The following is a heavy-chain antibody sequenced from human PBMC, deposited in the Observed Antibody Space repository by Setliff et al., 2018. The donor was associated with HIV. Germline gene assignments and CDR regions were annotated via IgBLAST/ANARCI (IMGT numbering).Heavy chain of an antibody. V-gene: IGHV1-69*04. J-gene: IGHJ3*02. CDR3: ARDLGYCTNGACPLTAEGAFDI. CDR1: GGTFNNYT. Sequence: SVKVSCKASGGTFNNYTITWVRQAPGQGLEWMGRVIPILGMTNYAQKFQGRVTITADKSTSTAYMELNSLRSEDTAMYYCARDLGYCTNGACPLTAEGAFDIWGQGTMGTVS. D-gene: IGHD2-8*01. CDR2: VIPILGMT.